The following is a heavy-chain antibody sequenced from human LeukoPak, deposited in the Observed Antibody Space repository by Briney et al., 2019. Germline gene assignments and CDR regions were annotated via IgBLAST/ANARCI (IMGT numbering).Heavy chain of an antibody. CDR3: ARDRGITGTEGYFDC. D-gene: IGHD1-20*01. V-gene: IGHV4-59*12. CDR1: GGSIRSYY. CDR2: IYYSGST. J-gene: IGHJ4*02. Sequence: SETLSLTCTVSGGSIRSYYWSWIRQPPGKGLEWIGYIYYSGSTNYNPSLKSRVTISVDTSKNQFSLKLSSVTAADTAVYYCARDRGITGTEGYFDCWGQGTLVTVSS.